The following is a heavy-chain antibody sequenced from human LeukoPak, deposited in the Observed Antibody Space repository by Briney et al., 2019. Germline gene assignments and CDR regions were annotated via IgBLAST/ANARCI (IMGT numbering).Heavy chain of an antibody. CDR1: GGSFSGYY. CDR2: INHSGST. V-gene: IGHV4-34*01. Sequence: SKTLSLTCAVYGGSFSGYYWTWIRQPPGKGLEWIGEINHSGSTNYNPSLKSRVTISVDTSKNQFSLKLSSVTAADTAVYYCARRGSSSFYYYYYMDVWGKGTPVTVSS. CDR3: ARRGSSSFYYYYYMDV. D-gene: IGHD6-13*01. J-gene: IGHJ6*03.